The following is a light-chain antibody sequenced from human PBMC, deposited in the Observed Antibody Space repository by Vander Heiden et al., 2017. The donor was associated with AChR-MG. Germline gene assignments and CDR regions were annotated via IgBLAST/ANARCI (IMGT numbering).Light chain of an antibody. V-gene: IGKV3-15*01. CDR1: QYVSTD. Sequence: EIVMTQSPVTLSVSPGERATRSCRASQYVSTDLAWYQVKPGQAPRLLFFNESIRAPGIPATFSASGSGTEFSLTISSLQSEDLAVYFCQQYNKWPTFGGGTTVEI. CDR2: NES. CDR3: QQYNKWPT. J-gene: IGKJ4*01.